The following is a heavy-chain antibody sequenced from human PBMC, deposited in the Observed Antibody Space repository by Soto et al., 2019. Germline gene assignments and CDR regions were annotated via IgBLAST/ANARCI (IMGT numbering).Heavy chain of an antibody. CDR3: ARAGITGTHYYGMDV. CDR1: GFTFSSYS. V-gene: IGHV3-21*01. Sequence: EVQLVESGGGLVKPGGSLRLSCAASGFTFSSYSMNWVRQAPGKGLEWVSSISSSSYIYYADSVKGRFTISRDNAKNSLYMQMNSLRAEDTAVYYCARAGITGTHYYGMDVWGQGTTVTVSS. D-gene: IGHD1-7*01. CDR2: ISSSSYI. J-gene: IGHJ6*02.